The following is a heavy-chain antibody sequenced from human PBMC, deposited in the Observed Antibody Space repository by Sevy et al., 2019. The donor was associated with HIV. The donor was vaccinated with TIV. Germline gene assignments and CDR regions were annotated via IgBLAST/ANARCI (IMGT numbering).Heavy chain of an antibody. V-gene: IGHV3-15*01. D-gene: IGHD1-20*01. CDR2: IKSNHEGGTA. CDR1: GFSFTNAW. Sequence: GGSLRLSCAASGFSFTNAWMRWVRQAPGEGLEWVGRIKSNHEGGTADYAAPVRGRFTISRDDSKNTLFLQLSSLKIEDTAVYYCTTDVGMTPWYALQHWGRGTLVTVSS. CDR3: TTDVGMTPWYALQH. J-gene: IGHJ1*01.